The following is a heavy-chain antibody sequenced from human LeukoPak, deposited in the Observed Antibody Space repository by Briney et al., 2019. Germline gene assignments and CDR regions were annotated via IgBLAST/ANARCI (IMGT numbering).Heavy chain of an antibody. CDR2: IYYSGST. D-gene: IGHD1/OR15-1a*01. CDR1: GGSISSYY. V-gene: IGHV4-59*01. Sequence: PSETLSLTCTVSGGSISSYYWSWIRQPPGKGLEWIGYIYYSGSTNYNPSLKSRVTISVDTSKNQFSLKLSSVTAADTAVYYCARTKRNTGAGAFDIWGQGTMVTVSS. CDR3: ARTKRNTGAGAFDI. J-gene: IGHJ3*02.